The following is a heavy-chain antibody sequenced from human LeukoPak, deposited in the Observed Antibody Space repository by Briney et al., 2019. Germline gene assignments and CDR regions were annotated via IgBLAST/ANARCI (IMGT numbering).Heavy chain of an antibody. CDR3: ASVSLDLEPLLYDY. CDR2: IRYDGINE. J-gene: IGHJ4*02. Sequence: PGGSLRLSCAASGFRFSSYGMHWVRQAPGKGLDWVAYIRYDGINEYYADSVKGRFTISRDNAKNSLYLQMDSLRAEDTGVYYCASVSLDLEPLLYDYWGQGTLVTVSS. CDR1: GFRFSSYG. V-gene: IGHV3-30*02. D-gene: IGHD3/OR15-3a*01.